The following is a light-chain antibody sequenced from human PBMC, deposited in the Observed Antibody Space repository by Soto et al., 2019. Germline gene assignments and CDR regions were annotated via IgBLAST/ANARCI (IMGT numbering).Light chain of an antibody. CDR3: QQYGSSPT. J-gene: IGKJ4*01. Sequence: EIVLTQSPGTLSLSPGERATLSCRASQSLSSSYLAWYQQKPGQAPRLLIYGASSRAAGIPDRFSGGGSGTDFTLTVSRLEPEDFAVYYCQQYGSSPTFGGGTKVDIK. CDR2: GAS. V-gene: IGKV3-20*01. CDR1: QSLSSSY.